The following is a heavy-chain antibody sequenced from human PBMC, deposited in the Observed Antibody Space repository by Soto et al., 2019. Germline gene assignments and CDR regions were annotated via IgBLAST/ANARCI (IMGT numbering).Heavy chain of an antibody. D-gene: IGHD3-16*01. CDR1: GGFLSESY. CDR3: VRIRYQLPSSVLWLDP. V-gene: IGHV4-34*01. CDR2: INRVGGT. J-gene: IGHJ5*02. Sequence: KPSETLSLTCAVYGGFLSESYWTWIRQPPGKGLEWIGEINRVGGTNYNPSLKSRVTMSVDTSQNQCSLRLISVTAADTAMYFCVRIRYQLPSSVLWLDPWGQGTPVTVSS.